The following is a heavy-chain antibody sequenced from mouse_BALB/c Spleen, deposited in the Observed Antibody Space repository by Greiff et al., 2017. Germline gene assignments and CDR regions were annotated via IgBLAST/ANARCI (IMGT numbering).Heavy chain of an antibody. V-gene: IGHV14-3*02. CDR1: GFNIKDTY. J-gene: IGHJ4*01. CDR3: ARSTARATGYYAMDY. D-gene: IGHD3-1*01. CDR2: IDPASGNT. Sequence: VQLQHSGAELVKPGASVKLSCTASGFNIKDTYMHWVKQRPKQGLEWIGRIDPASGNTKYDPKFQGKATITADTSSNTAYLQLSSLTSEDTAVYYCARSTARATGYYAMDYWGQGTSVTVSS.